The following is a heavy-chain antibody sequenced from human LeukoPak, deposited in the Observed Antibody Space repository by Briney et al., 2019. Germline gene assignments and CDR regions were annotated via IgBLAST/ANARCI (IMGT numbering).Heavy chain of an antibody. D-gene: IGHD3-10*01. V-gene: IGHV3-7*04. CDR3: ARDLWGGSGSGYDY. CDR2: IKQDGSQR. CDR1: GFTFSNAW. J-gene: IGHJ4*02. Sequence: GGSLRLSCAASGFTFSNAWMSWVRQAQGKGLEWVANIKQDGSQRYYVDSVKGRFTISRDNAKNSLFLQMTSLRAEDTAVYYCARDLWGGSGSGYDYWGQGTLVTVSS.